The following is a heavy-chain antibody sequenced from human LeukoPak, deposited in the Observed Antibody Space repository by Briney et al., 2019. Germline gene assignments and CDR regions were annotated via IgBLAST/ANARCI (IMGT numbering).Heavy chain of an antibody. CDR2: ISGSGGST. CDR1: GFTFSTYA. V-gene: IGHV3-23*01. J-gene: IGHJ4*02. Sequence: GGSPRLSCAASGFTFSTYAVNWVRQAPGKGLEWVSAISGSGGSTYYADSVKGRFTISRDNSKNTLYLQMNSLRAEDTAVYYCAKQWQFAFDYWGQGTLVTVSS. D-gene: IGHD6-19*01. CDR3: AKQWQFAFDY.